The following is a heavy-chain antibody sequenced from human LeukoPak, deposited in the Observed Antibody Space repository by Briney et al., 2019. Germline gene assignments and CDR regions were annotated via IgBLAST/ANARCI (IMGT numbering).Heavy chain of an antibody. D-gene: IGHD3-10*01. CDR1: GGSISSYY. V-gene: IGHV4-59*13. J-gene: IGHJ4*02. CDR2: TYNSGST. CDR3: VKGRSWSGGIFDY. Sequence: SETLSLSCTVSGGSISSYYWSWIRQPPGKGLEWIGYTYNSGSTNYNPSLKSPVTISVDMSKNQFSLRLSSVTAADTALYHCVKGRSWSGGIFDYWGQGARLTLSS.